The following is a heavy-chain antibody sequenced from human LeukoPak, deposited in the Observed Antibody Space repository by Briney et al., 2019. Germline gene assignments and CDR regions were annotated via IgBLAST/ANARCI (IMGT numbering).Heavy chain of an antibody. CDR2: ISSSSSTI. Sequence: GGSLRLSCAASGFTFSSYSMNWVRQAPGKGLEWVSYISSSSSTIYYADSVKGRFTISRDNAKNSLYLQMNSLRAEDTAVYYCARGGYCSSTSCQSYYYYMDVWGKGTTVTVSS. J-gene: IGHJ6*03. V-gene: IGHV3-48*01. CDR1: GFTFSSYS. CDR3: ARGGYCSSTSCQSYYYYMDV. D-gene: IGHD2-2*01.